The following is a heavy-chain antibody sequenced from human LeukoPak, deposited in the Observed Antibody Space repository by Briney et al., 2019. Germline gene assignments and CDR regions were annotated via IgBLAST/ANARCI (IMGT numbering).Heavy chain of an antibody. V-gene: IGHV3-48*03. J-gene: IGHJ1*01. CDR2: IASSGSTI. D-gene: IGHD3-22*01. Sequence: GGSLRLSCSASGFTFSNYEMNWVREAPGKGLEWVSYIASSGSTIYYADSVKGRFTISRDNAKSSLYLQMNSLRADDTAVYYCATSRGYFFRWFQHWGQGTLVTVSS. CDR1: GFTFSNYE. CDR3: ATSRGYFFRWFQH.